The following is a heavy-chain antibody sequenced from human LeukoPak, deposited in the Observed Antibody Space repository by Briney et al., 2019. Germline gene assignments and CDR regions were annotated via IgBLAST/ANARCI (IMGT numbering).Heavy chain of an antibody. J-gene: IGHJ4*02. Sequence: SETLSLTCTVSGGSISSYYWSWIRQPAGKGLEWIGRIYTSGSTNYNPSLKSRVTMSVDTSKNQFPLKLSSVTAADTAVYYCARGTDYGGNSGAPIDYWGQGTLVTVSS. CDR3: ARGTDYGGNSGAPIDY. D-gene: IGHD4-23*01. V-gene: IGHV4-4*07. CDR1: GGSISSYY. CDR2: IYTSGST.